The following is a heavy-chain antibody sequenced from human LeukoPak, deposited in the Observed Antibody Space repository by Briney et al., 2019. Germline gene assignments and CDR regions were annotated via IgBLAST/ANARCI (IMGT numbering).Heavy chain of an antibody. Sequence: GGSLRLSCEASGFTFRNYGMHWVRQAPGKGLEWVAIISYDGSNKYYGDSVKGRFTISRDNSKNTLYLQMNSLRAEDTAVYYCAKARQKYYYDSSGYSVDYWGQGTLVTVSS. V-gene: IGHV3-30*18. CDR1: GFTFRNYG. J-gene: IGHJ4*02. CDR3: AKARQKYYYDSSGYSVDY. CDR2: ISYDGSNK. D-gene: IGHD3-22*01.